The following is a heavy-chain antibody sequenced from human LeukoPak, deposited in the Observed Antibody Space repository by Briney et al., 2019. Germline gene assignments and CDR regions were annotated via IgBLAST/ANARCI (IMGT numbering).Heavy chain of an antibody. D-gene: IGHD6-6*01. CDR2: IYYSGST. CDR1: GGSISSYY. V-gene: IGHV4-59*01. CDR3: ARVGIAARPFFDY. Sequence: SETLSLTCTVSGGSISSYYWSWIRQPPGKGLEWIGYIYYSGSTNYNPSLKSRVTISVDTSKYQFSLKLSSVTAADTAVYYCARVGIAARPFFDYWGQGTLVTVSS. J-gene: IGHJ4*02.